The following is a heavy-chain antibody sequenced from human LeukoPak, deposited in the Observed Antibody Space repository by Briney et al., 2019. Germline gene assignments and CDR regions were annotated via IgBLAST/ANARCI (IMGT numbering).Heavy chain of an antibody. V-gene: IGHV4-38-2*02. CDR3: ARFSNYYYYMDV. CDR2: IYHSGST. Sequence: MASETLSLTCTVSGYSISSGYYWGWIRQPPGKGLEWIGSIYHSGSTYYNPSLKSRVTISVDTSKNQFSLKLSSVTAADTAVYYCARFSNYYYYMDVWGKGTTVTVSS. CDR1: GYSISSGYY. J-gene: IGHJ6*03.